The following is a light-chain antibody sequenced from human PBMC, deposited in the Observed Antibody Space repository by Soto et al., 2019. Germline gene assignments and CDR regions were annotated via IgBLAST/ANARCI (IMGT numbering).Light chain of an antibody. CDR1: QSVSSTY. J-gene: IGKJ5*01. CDR2: GAS. CDR3: QQYGTSPRT. V-gene: IGKV3-20*01. Sequence: EIVLTQSPGTLSLSPRERATLSCRASQSVSSTYLAWYQQKPGQAPRLLIYGASSRATGIPDRFSGSGSGTDFTLTISILEPEDFAVYFCQQYGTSPRTFGQWTRLEI.